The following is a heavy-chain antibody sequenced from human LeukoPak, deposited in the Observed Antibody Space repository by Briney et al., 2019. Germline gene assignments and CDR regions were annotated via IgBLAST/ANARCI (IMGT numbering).Heavy chain of an antibody. CDR3: ARVRSIAAAGQYFQH. V-gene: IGHV4-59*01. J-gene: IGHJ1*01. Sequence: ASETLSLTCTVSGGSISSYYWSWIRQPPGKGLEWIGYIYYSGSTNYNPSLKSRVTISVDTSKNQFSLKLSPVTAADTAVYYCARVRSIAAAGQYFQHWGQGTLVTVSS. CDR1: GGSISSYY. D-gene: IGHD6-13*01. CDR2: IYYSGST.